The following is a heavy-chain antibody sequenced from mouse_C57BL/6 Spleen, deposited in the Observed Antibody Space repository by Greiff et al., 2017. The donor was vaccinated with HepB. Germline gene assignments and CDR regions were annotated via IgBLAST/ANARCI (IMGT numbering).Heavy chain of an antibody. J-gene: IGHJ4*01. V-gene: IGHV5-17*01. D-gene: IGHD2-1*01. CDR1: GFTFSDYG. CDR2: ISSGSSTI. Sequence: EVKVVESGGGLVKPGGSLKLSCAASGFTFSDYGMHWVRQAPEKGLEWVAYISSGSSTIYYADTVKGRFTISRDNAKNTLFLQMTSLSSEDTAMYYCASIYYGNYDYAMDYWGQGTSVTVSS. CDR3: ASIYYGNYDYAMDY.